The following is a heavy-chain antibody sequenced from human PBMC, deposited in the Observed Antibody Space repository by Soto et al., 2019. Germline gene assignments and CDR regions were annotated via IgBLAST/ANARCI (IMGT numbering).Heavy chain of an antibody. J-gene: IGHJ4*02. CDR3: AKDREIRGYSAYAY. V-gene: IGHV3-9*01. CDR2: ISWNGGSI. CDR1: GFTFDDYA. Sequence: GGSLRLSCAASGFTFDDYAMHWVRQGPGKGLEWVSGISWNGGSIGYADSVKGRFTISRDNAKNSLFLQMNSLRAEDTALYYCAKDREIRGYSAYAYWGQGTLVTVSS. D-gene: IGHD5-12*01.